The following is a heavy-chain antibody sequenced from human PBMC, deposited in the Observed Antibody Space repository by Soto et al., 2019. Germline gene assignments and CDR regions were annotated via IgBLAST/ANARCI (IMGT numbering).Heavy chain of an antibody. J-gene: IGHJ5*02. CDR1: GITFSEAW. CDR2: CRSRSAGGTV. Sequence: EVQLVESGGGLVKPGGSLRLSCVASGITFSEAWMNWVRQAPGKGLEWVGRCRSRSAGGTVDYGAPVKGRFTISRDDSKITVCLQMDSLKTDDTAIYFCVTGFASWGQGTLVTVSS. V-gene: IGHV3-15*01. CDR3: VTGFAS.